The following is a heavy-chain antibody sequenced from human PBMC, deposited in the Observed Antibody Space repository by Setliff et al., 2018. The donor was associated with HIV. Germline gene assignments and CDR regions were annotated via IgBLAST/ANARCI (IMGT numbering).Heavy chain of an antibody. CDR1: GDTFSTYV. Sequence: ASVKVSCKSSGDTFSTYVFTWVRQAPGQGLEWMGWISAYNGNTNYAQKLQGRVTMTTDTSTSTAYMELRSLRSDDTAVYYCARDLTVKGGYWGQGTLVTVSS. J-gene: IGHJ4*02. CDR2: ISAYNGNT. V-gene: IGHV1-18*01. CDR3: ARDLTVKGGY. D-gene: IGHD4-4*01.